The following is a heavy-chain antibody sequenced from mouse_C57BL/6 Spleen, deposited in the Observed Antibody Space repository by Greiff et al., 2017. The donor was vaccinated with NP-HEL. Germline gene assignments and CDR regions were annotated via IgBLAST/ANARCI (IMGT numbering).Heavy chain of an antibody. J-gene: IGHJ3*01. CDR3: ARSLTNPPFAY. V-gene: IGHV1-55*01. Sequence: VQLQQSGAELVKPGASVMMSCKASGYTFTSYWITWVKQRPGQGLEWIGDIYPGSGSTNYNEKFKSKATLTVDTSSSTAYMQLSSLTSEDSAVYYCARSLTNPPFAYWGQGTLVTVSA. CDR1: GYTFTSYW. CDR2: IYPGSGST. D-gene: IGHD1-1*01.